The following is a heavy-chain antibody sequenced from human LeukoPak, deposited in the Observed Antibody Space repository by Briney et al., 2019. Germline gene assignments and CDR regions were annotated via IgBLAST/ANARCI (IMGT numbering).Heavy chain of an antibody. D-gene: IGHD2-15*01. Sequence: SETLSLTCTVSGGSISGSSYYWGWIRQPPGKGLEWIGSIYYSGSTYYNPSLKSRVTISVDTSKNQFSLKLSSVTAADTAVYYCARHLSGGSWYDAFDIWGQGTMVTVSS. CDR2: IYYSGST. V-gene: IGHV4-39*01. J-gene: IGHJ3*02. CDR1: GGSISGSSYY. CDR3: ARHLSGGSWYDAFDI.